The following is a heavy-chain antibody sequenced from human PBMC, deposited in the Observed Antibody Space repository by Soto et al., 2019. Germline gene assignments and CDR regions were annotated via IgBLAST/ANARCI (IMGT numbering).Heavy chain of an antibody. V-gene: IGHV3-33*01. J-gene: IGHJ6*02. Sequence: QVQLVESGGGVVQPGRSLRLSCAASGFTFSSYGMHWVRQAPGKGLEWVAVIWYDGSNKYYADSVKGRFTISRDNSKNTLYLQMNSLRAEDTAVYYCARDQAAGYLPHYYYGMDVWGQGTKVTVSS. CDR2: IWYDGSNK. D-gene: IGHD3-9*01. CDR1: GFTFSSYG. CDR3: ARDQAAGYLPHYYYGMDV.